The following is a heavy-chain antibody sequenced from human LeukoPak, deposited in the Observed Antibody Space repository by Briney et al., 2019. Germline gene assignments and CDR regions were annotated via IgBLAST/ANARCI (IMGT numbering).Heavy chain of an antibody. CDR2: IYSGGST. Sequence: PGGSLRVSCAASGFTVSSNYMSWVRQAPGKGLEWVSVIYSGGSTYYADSVKGRFTISRDNSKNTLYLQMNSLRAEDTAVYYCARWWRGYFDYWGQGTLVTVSS. CDR3: ARWWRGYFDY. V-gene: IGHV3-53*01. CDR1: GFTVSSNY. D-gene: IGHD2-15*01. J-gene: IGHJ4*02.